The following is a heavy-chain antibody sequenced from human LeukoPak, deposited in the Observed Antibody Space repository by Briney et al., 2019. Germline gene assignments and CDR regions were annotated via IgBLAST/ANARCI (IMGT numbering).Heavy chain of an antibody. CDR3: ARDHCSAKSCYEDYYNGLAV. J-gene: IGHJ6*02. CDR2: INPKSGGT. V-gene: IGHV1-2*02. D-gene: IGHD2-15*01. CDR1: GYTFTAYS. Sequence: ASVKVSCKASGYTFTAYSLQWVRLAPGQGLEWMGWINPKSGGTEYAQRFQGRVTLTRDTSISTAYMELSRLRSDDTAVYYCARDHCSAKSCYEDYYNGLAVWGQGTTVAVSS.